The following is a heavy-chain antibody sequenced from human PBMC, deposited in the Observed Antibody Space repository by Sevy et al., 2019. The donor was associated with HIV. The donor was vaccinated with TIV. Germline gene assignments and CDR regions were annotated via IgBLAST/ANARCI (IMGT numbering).Heavy chain of an antibody. J-gene: IGHJ6*02. CDR2: IYYSGST. V-gene: IGHV4-59*01. CDR3: ARTRVVVANGGAPYYYYGMDV. D-gene: IGHD2-15*01. Sequence: SETLSLTCTVSGGSISSYYWSWIRQPPGKGLEWIGYIYYSGSTNYNPSLKSRVTISVDTSKNQFSLKLSSVTAADTAVYYCARTRVVVANGGAPYYYYGMDVWGQGTTVTVSS. CDR1: GGSISSYY.